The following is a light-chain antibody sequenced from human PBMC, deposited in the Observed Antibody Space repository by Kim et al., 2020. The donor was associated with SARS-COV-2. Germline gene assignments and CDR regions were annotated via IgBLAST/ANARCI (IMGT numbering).Light chain of an antibody. CDR1: SSNSGAGYD. CDR2: GNR. V-gene: IGLV1-40*01. J-gene: IGLJ3*02. CDR3: QSYDSSLSDSV. Sequence: GVTTSWTGSSSNSGAGYDVSWYQQLPGTAPQLLIYGNRNRPSGVPDRFSGSKSGTSASLAITGLQAEDEADYYCQSYDSSLSDSVFGGGTTLTVL.